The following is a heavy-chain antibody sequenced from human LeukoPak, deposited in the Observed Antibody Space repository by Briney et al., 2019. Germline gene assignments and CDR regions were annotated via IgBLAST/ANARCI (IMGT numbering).Heavy chain of an antibody. CDR1: GFTFSSYS. CDR3: VRGIIRLGQDDYFDY. V-gene: IGHV3-21*01. J-gene: IGHJ4*02. D-gene: IGHD2/OR15-2a*01. Sequence: PGGSLRLSCAASGFTFSSYSLNWVRQAPGKGLEWVSSITTSSSYIYYADSVKGRFTISRDNAKNSLSLQMNSLRAEDTAVYYCVRGIIRLGQDDYFDYWGQGTLVTVSS. CDR2: ITTSSSYI.